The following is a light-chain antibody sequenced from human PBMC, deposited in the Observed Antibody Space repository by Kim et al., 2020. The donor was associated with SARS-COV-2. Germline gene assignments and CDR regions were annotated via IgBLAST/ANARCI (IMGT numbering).Light chain of an antibody. J-gene: IGLJ3*02. V-gene: IGLV2-14*03. Sequence: PGQSITLSCTGTNSDVGGYNYVSWYQQHPGKAPKLIIYDVSNRPSGVSNRFSGSKSGNTASLTISGLQAEDEADYYCSSYTSITTLFGGGTKLTVL. CDR3: SSYTSITTL. CDR1: NSDVGGYNY. CDR2: DVS.